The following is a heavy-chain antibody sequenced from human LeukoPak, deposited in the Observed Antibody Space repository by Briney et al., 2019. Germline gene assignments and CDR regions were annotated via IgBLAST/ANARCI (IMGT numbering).Heavy chain of an antibody. CDR2: ISASGGST. V-gene: IGHV3-23*01. CDR3: ATTGEMNYYDSSGYYYVSDY. Sequence: GGSLRLSCAASGFTFSSYAMSWVRQVPGKGLEWVSDISASGGSTSYADSVRGRFTISRDNSKNTLYVQMNSLRDEDTAVYYCATTGEMNYYDSSGYYYVSDYWGQGTLVTVSS. CDR1: GFTFSSYA. D-gene: IGHD3-22*01. J-gene: IGHJ4*02.